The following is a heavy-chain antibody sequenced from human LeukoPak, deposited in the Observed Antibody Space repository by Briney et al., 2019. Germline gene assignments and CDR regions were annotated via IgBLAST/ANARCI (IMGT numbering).Heavy chain of an antibody. CDR1: GGSISSSNW. CDR2: IYHSGST. D-gene: IGHD5-12*01. V-gene: IGHV4-4*02. J-gene: IGHJ4*02. CDR3: ARVRGYSGYDKVYSFDY. Sequence: SGTLSLTCAVSGGSISSSNWWSWVRQPPGKGLEWIGEIYHSGSTNYNPSLKSRVTISVDKSKNQFSLKLSSVTAADTAVYYCARVRGYSGYDKVYSFDYWGQGTLVTVSS.